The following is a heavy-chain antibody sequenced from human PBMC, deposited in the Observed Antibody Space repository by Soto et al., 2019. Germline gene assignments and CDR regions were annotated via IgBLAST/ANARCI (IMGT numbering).Heavy chain of an antibody. CDR1: GYSFTSYW. CDR2: IYPGDSDT. D-gene: IGHD2-15*01. CDR3: ARHESGRYCSGGSCYVGFDP. V-gene: IGHV5-51*01. J-gene: IGHJ5*02. Sequence: PGESLKISCKGSGYSFTSYWIGRVRQMPGKGLEWMGIIYPGDSDTRYSPSFQGQVTISADKSISTAYLQWSSLKASDTAMYYCARHESGRYCSGGSCYVGFDPWGQGTLVTVSS.